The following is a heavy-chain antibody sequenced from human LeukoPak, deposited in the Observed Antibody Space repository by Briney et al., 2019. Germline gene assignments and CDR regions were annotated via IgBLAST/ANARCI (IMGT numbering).Heavy chain of an antibody. CDR3: ARPQLRGRAVAGTEGLDY. D-gene: IGHD6-19*01. CDR2: INPSGGST. V-gene: IGHV1-46*03. Sequence: ASVKVSCKASGYTFTSYYMHWVRQAPGQGLEWMGIINPSGGSTSYAQKFQGRVTMTRDTSTRTVYMELSSLRSEDTAVYDCARPQLRGRAVAGTEGLDYWGQGTLVTVSS. J-gene: IGHJ4*02. CDR1: GYTFTSYY.